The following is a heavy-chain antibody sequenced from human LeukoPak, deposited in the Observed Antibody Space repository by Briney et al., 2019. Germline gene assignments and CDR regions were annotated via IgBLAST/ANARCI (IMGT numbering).Heavy chain of an antibody. D-gene: IGHD3-10*01. CDR3: AHSTVLLWFGELLPYFDY. Sequence: SGPTLVNPTQTLTLTCTFSGFSLSTSGVGVGWIRQPPGKALEWLALIYWDDDKRYSPSLKSRLTITKDTSKNQVVLTMTNMDPVDTATYYCAHSTVLLWFGELLPYFDYWGQGTLVTVSS. J-gene: IGHJ4*02. CDR1: GFSLSTSGVG. CDR2: IYWDDDK. V-gene: IGHV2-5*02.